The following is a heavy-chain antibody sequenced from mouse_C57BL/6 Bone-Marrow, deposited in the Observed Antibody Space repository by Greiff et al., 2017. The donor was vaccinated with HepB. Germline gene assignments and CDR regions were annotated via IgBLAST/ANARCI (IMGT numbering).Heavy chain of an antibody. CDR3: ARGSSSSYWYFDV. CDR1: GYAFSSSW. Sequence: VQRVESGPELVKPGASVKISCKASGYAFSSSWMNWVKQRPGKGLEWIGRIYPGDGDTNYNGKFKGKATLTADKSSSTAYMQLSSLTSEDSAVYFCARGSSSSYWYFDVWGTGTTVTVSS. D-gene: IGHD1-1*01. J-gene: IGHJ1*03. V-gene: IGHV1-82*01. CDR2: IYPGDGDT.